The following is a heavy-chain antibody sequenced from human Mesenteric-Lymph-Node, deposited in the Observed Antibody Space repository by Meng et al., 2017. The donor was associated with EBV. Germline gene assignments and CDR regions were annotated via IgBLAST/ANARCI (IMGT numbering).Heavy chain of an antibody. D-gene: IGHD2-2*01. CDR1: GFTFSDYS. Sequence: EVQRVESGGGLGKPGVWLRLSCAASGFTFSDYSMNWVRQAPGKGLEWVSSISSTSYYIYYADSVQGRFTISRDNAENSLYLQMNSLRAEDTAVYYCARFSSTSEVDYWGQGPLVTVYS. V-gene: IGHV3-21*01. J-gene: IGHJ4*02. CDR2: ISSTSYYI. CDR3: ARFSSTSEVDY.